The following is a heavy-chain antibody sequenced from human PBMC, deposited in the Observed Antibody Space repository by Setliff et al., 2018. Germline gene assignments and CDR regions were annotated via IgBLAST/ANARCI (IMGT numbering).Heavy chain of an antibody. Sequence: KTSETLSLTCAVYGGSFSGYYWSWIRQPPGKGLEWIGEINHSGSTNYNPSLKSRVTISVDTSKNQFSLKLSSVTAADTAVYYCARVDNFWSGPIDYWGQGTLVTAPQ. CDR2: INHSGST. D-gene: IGHD3-3*01. CDR3: ARVDNFWSGPIDY. CDR1: GGSFSGYY. V-gene: IGHV4-34*01. J-gene: IGHJ4*02.